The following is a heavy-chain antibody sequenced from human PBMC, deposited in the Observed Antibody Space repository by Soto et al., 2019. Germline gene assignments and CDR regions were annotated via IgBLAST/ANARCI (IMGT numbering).Heavy chain of an antibody. V-gene: IGHV1-46*02. CDR3: ARELQFPHQETGMDV. D-gene: IGHD2-15*01. J-gene: IGHJ6*02. CDR1: GYTFENYY. CDR2: IDPTGGRT. Sequence: QVHLVQSGAEVKKPGASVKVSCKASGYTFENYYIHWVRQAPGQGLEWLGIIDPTGGRTTYAQKFQDSVTMTRDTSTSTVYMELTSLRSNDTALYYCARELQFPHQETGMDVWGQGTTVTVSS.